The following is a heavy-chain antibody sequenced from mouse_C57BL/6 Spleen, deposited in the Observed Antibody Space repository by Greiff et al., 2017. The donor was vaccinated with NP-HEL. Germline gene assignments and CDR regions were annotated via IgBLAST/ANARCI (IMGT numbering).Heavy chain of an antibody. Sequence: VQLQQSGAELVKPGASVKISCKASGYAFSSYWMNWVKQRPGKGLEWIGQIYPGDGDTNYNGKFKGKATLTADKSSSTAYMQLSSLTSEDSAFYFCARSDYYGSSYYAMDYWGQGTSVTVSS. CDR1: GYAFSSYW. V-gene: IGHV1-80*01. CDR2: IYPGDGDT. J-gene: IGHJ4*01. CDR3: ARSDYYGSSYYAMDY. D-gene: IGHD1-1*01.